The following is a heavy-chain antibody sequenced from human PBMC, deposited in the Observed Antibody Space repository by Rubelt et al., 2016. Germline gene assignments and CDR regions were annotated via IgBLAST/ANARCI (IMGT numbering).Heavy chain of an antibody. Sequence: QLQLQESGPGLVKPSETLSLTCTVSGGSISSYYWSWIRQPPGKGLEWIGYIYYSGSTHYNPSLKSWVTISVDTTRNPFSLKLSSVTAADTAVYYCARDIGYWSSTSCYRYFDYWGQGTLVTVSS. CDR3: ARDIGYWSSTSCYRYFDY. D-gene: IGHD2-2*01. CDR2: IYYSGST. CDR1: GGSISSYY. V-gene: IGHV4-59*01. J-gene: IGHJ4*02.